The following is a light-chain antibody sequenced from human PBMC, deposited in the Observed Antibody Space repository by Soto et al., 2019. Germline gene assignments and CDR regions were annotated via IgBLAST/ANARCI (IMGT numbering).Light chain of an antibody. CDR3: QQCGRSPWT. V-gene: IGKV3-20*01. CDR1: QSVSSSY. J-gene: IGKJ1*01. Sequence: ELRFTQSPGTLALSPGDRATLSCRASQSVSSSYLAWYQQKPGQAPGLLIYGASSRATGIPDRFSGSGSGTDFTLTISRLEPEDFAVYYCQQCGRSPWTFGQGTKVDIK. CDR2: GAS.